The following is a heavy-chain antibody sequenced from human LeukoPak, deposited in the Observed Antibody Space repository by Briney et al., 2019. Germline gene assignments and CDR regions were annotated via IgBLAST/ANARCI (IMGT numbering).Heavy chain of an antibody. Sequence: SETLSLTCTVSGGSISSSTYYWGWIRQPPGKGLEWVGSISYSGSTYYNPSLKSRVTISVDTSKNQFSLKLNSVTAADTAVYYCARHSGATIFGVVIMRAFDIWGQGTMVTVSS. J-gene: IGHJ3*02. D-gene: IGHD3-3*01. CDR2: ISYSGST. CDR1: GGSISSSTYY. CDR3: ARHSGATIFGVVIMRAFDI. V-gene: IGHV4-39*01.